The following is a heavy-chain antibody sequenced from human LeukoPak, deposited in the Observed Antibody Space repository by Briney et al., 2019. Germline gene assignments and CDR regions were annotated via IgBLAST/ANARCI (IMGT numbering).Heavy chain of an antibody. CDR2: IYYSGST. V-gene: IGHV4-59*01. CDR1: GGSISSYY. Sequence: SETLSLTCTVSGGSISSYYWSWIRQPPGKGLEWIGYIYYSGSTNCNPSLKSRATISVDTSKNQFSLKLSSVTAADTAVYYCARVYCSSTSCYGGYYFDYWGQGTLVTVSS. CDR3: ARVYCSSTSCYGGYYFDY. J-gene: IGHJ4*02. D-gene: IGHD2-2*01.